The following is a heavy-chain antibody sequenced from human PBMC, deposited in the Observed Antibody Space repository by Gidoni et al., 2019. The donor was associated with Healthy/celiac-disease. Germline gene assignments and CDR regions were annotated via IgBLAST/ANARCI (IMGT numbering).Heavy chain of an antibody. Sequence: QVQLVPSGAAVTKPGASLTVSFKASGSTFTTYYMPWVRQAPGQGLEWMGIINPSGCSTSYAQKFQGRVTMTRDTSTSTVDVEQSRLRSEDTAVYYCARTSITIFGVVIRPDFTFDYWGQGTLVTVSS. CDR2: INPSGCST. D-gene: IGHD3-3*01. CDR3: ARTSITIFGVVIRPDFTFDY. CDR1: GSTFTTYY. J-gene: IGHJ4*02. V-gene: IGHV1-46*01.